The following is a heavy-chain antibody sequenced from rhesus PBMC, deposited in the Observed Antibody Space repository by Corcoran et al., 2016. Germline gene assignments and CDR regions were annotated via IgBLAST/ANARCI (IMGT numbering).Heavy chain of an antibody. V-gene: IGHV4-160*01. CDR2: IRSGGST. CDR1: GGSISSNY. J-gene: IGHJ3*01. D-gene: IGHD6-31*01. CDR3: ARGGGVRQRLVHPIFDF. Sequence: QVQLQQWGEGLVKPSETLSLTCAVYGGSISSNYWSWIRQPPGKGLEWIGRIRSGGSTNYNPSLKSPVTISIDTSKNQFSLKLSSVTAADTAVYYCARGGGVRQRLVHPIFDFWGQGLRVTVSS.